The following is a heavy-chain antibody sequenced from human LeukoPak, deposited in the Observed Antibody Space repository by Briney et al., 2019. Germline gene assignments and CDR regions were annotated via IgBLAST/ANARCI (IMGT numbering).Heavy chain of an antibody. Sequence: GGSLRLSCVASGFTVSAYSMNWVRQAPGKGLEWVSSITSKSTYYADSVKGRFTISRDNSKNTLYLQMNSLRAEDTAVYYCAKALRLGELSLFWGQGTLVTVSS. CDR2: ITSKST. J-gene: IGHJ4*02. D-gene: IGHD3-16*02. CDR1: GFTVSAYS. V-gene: IGHV3-21*04. CDR3: AKALRLGELSLF.